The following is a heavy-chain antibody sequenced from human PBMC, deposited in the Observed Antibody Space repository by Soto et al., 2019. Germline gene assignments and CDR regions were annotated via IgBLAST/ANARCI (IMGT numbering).Heavy chain of an antibody. D-gene: IGHD5-18*01. CDR3: ASAPEKLLTQPNFDY. V-gene: IGHV4-61*01. CDR2: IYSSGST. CDR1: GDSVSSYNYY. J-gene: IGHJ4*02. Sequence: QVQLQESGPGLVKPSETLSLTCSVSGDSVSSYNYYWSWIRQSPGKGLEWIGYIYSSGSTNYNPSLKSRVTISVDTSKNQFSRKLSSVTAADTAVYYCASAPEKLLTQPNFDYWGQGALVTVSS.